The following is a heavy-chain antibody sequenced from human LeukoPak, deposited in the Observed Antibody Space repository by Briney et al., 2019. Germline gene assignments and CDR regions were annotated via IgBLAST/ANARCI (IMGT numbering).Heavy chain of an antibody. CDR2: ISDSDGTT. J-gene: IGHJ4*02. CDR1: RFTFSNYA. Sequence: PGGSLRLSCAASRFTFSNYAMNWVRQAPGKGLEWVSGISDSDGTTYYADSVRGRFTISRDNSKNTLYLQMNSLRAEDTAVYYCAKVSVPAAIHYPYDYWGQGTLVTVSS. D-gene: IGHD2-2*01. V-gene: IGHV3-23*01. CDR3: AKVSVPAAIHYPYDY.